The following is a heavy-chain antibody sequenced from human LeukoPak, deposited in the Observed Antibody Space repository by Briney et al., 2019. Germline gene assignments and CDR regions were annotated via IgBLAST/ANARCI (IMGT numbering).Heavy chain of an antibody. V-gene: IGHV3-7*01. CDR3: ARTSFYSFDY. J-gene: IGHJ4*02. D-gene: IGHD2/OR15-2a*01. CDR2: IKQDGSQK. Sequence: GGSLRLSCAASGFSFSRYWMSWVRQAAGKGLEWVAHIKQDGSQKYDVDSVKGRFTFSRDNAKNSLYLQMNSLRAEDTAVYYCARTSFYSFDYWGQGTLVTVSS. CDR1: GFSFSRYW.